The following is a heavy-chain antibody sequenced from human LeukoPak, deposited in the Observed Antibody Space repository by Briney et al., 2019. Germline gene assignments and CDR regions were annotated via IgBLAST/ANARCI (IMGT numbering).Heavy chain of an antibody. V-gene: IGHV3-23*01. CDR1: GFIFNNYA. J-gene: IGHJ4*02. CDR3: AKRGCDTNGCPYYFDY. CDR2: ITGGGGGT. D-gene: IGHD2-8*01. Sequence: GGSLRLSCAASGFIFNNYAVNWVRQAPGKGLEWVSSITGGGGGTYYTDSVMGRFTISRDNFKNTLYLQMNSLRAEDTAVYYCAKRGCDTNGCPYYFDYWGQGTLVTVSS.